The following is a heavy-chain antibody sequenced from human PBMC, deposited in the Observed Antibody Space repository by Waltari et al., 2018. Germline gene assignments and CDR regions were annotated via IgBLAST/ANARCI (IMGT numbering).Heavy chain of an antibody. Sequence: EVQLVESGGDWVQPGRSLRLSCAASGFTFDDYAMHWVRQAPVKGLGWVSGINWNSGSIGDGDSVRGRFTISRDNARNSLYLQMNSLTTEDTALYYCVKKNDEVYDRNGLVYDAFDMWGQGTMVTVSS. CDR1: GFTFDDYA. J-gene: IGHJ3*02. CDR2: INWNSGSI. V-gene: IGHV3-9*01. CDR3: VKKNDEVYDRNGLVYDAFDM. D-gene: IGHD3-22*01.